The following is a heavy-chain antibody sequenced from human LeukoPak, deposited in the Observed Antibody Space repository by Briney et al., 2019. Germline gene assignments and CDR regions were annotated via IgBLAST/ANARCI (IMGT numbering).Heavy chain of an antibody. J-gene: IGHJ5*02. D-gene: IGHD3-10*01. CDR3: ARDTVLWFGESYDPYNWFDP. Sequence: PGGSLRLSCAASGFTFSSYWMHWVRQAPGKGLVWVSRINSDGSSTSYADSVKGRFTISRDNAKNTLYLQMNSLRADDTAVYYCARDTVLWFGESYDPYNWFDPWGQGTLVTVSS. CDR2: INSDGSST. CDR1: GFTFSSYW. V-gene: IGHV3-74*01.